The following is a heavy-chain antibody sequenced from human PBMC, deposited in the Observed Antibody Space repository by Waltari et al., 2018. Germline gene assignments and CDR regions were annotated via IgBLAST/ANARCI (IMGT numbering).Heavy chain of an antibody. J-gene: IGHJ2*01. Sequence: EEQLVESGGGLVQPVGSLRLSGEASGFIFSNYWIHWVRQAPGKGLVWVSRISGSGSNANYADSVRGRFTISRDNAKNTAYLQMNSLTVEVTAVYYCAKYSSSSGGADWYFDLWGRGSLLTVSS. CDR2: ISGSGSNA. CDR3: AKYSSSSGGADWYFDL. CDR1: GFIFSNYW. V-gene: IGHV3-74*01. D-gene: IGHD4-4*01.